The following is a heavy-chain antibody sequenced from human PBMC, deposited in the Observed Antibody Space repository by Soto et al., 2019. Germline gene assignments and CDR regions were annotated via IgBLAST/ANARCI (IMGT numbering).Heavy chain of an antibody. D-gene: IGHD6-13*01. CDR1: GYTFTSYA. CDR2: INAGNGNT. Sequence: GPSVTGACKASGYTFTSYAMHWVRQAPGQRLEWMGWINAGNGNTKYSQKFQGRVTITRDTSASTAYMELSSLRSEDTAVYYCARVRQQLPFYYFDYWGQGTRDIVSS. CDR3: ARVRQQLPFYYFDY. V-gene: IGHV1-3*01. J-gene: IGHJ4*02.